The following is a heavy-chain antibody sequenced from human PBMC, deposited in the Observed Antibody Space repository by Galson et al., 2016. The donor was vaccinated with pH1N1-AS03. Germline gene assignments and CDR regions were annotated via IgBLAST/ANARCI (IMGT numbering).Heavy chain of an antibody. CDR3: ASDGVFDHKSASDF. CDR1: GFAFNKFW. CDR2: IDTDGTSA. V-gene: IGHV3-74*03. D-gene: IGHD3-9*01. J-gene: IGHJ3*01. Sequence: SLRLSCAASGFAFNKFWMHWVRQAPGKGLEWVSQIDTDGTSATYADSVKGRFTTSRDNAKNTLYLQMNSLRDEDTAVYYCASDGVFDHKSASDFWGQGTMVTVSS.